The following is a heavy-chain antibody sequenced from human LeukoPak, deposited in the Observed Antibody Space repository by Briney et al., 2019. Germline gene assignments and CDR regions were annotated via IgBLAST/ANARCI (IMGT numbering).Heavy chain of an antibody. CDR3: TRGGATSSWYWFF. Sequence: GGSLRLSCAASGFTFSSHWMTWVRQAPGKGPEWVASINKDGSDQYYADSVKGRFTISRDNAKNSLSLQVSSLRAEDTAVYYCTRGGATSSWYWFFWGQGTLVTVSS. V-gene: IGHV3-7*04. J-gene: IGHJ4*02. CDR2: INKDGSDQ. CDR1: GFTFSSHW. D-gene: IGHD6-13*01.